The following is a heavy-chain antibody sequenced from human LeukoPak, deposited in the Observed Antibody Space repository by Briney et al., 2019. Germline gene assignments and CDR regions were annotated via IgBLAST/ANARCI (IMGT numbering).Heavy chain of an antibody. Sequence: GESLKISCKGSGYSFTSYWIGWVRQMPGKGLEWMGIIYPGDSDTRYSPSFQGQVTISADKSISTAYLQWSSLKASDTAMYYCVRQVRYSSSWYDLDAFDIWGQGTMVTVSS. D-gene: IGHD6-13*01. CDR1: GYSFTSYW. CDR2: IYPGDSDT. J-gene: IGHJ3*02. V-gene: IGHV5-51*01. CDR3: VRQVRYSSSWYDLDAFDI.